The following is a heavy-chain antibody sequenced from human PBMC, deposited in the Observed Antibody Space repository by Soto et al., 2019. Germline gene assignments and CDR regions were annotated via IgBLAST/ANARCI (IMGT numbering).Heavy chain of an antibody. J-gene: IGHJ2*01. Sequence: EVHLLESGGGLVQPGGSLRLSCAASGFTFISYAMNWVRQAPGKGLQWVSAISGGGDATFYADSVKGRFTISRDNSMNTVTLQMNSLGADDTAVYYCARKVPGSTTRPDYWYFDLWGRGTLVTVSS. CDR1: GFTFISYA. V-gene: IGHV3-23*01. D-gene: IGHD3-10*01. CDR2: ISGGGDAT. CDR3: ARKVPGSTTRPDYWYFDL.